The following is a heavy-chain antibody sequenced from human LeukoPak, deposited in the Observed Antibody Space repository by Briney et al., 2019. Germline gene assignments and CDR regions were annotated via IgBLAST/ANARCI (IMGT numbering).Heavy chain of an antibody. V-gene: IGHV4-34*01. J-gene: IGHJ4*02. CDR3: ARRGIWIQWNFEY. CDR2: INQGGST. Sequence: SETLSLTSAVEGGAFNDYYWSWVRQSPEKGLEWIAEINQGGSTIYNPSLKNRVTMSIDTTRKHFSLQLASLTAADTAVYFCARRGIWIQWNFEYWGQGVLVTVSS. CDR1: GGAFNDYY. D-gene: IGHD5-12*01.